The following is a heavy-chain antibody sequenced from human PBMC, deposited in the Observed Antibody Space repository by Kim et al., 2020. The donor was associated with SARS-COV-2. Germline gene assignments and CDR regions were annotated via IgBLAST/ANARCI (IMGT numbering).Heavy chain of an antibody. CDR1: GGSISSSSYY. V-gene: IGHV4-39*01. D-gene: IGHD6-13*01. CDR3: ARHTLPAHIIAAAGTHWGVYYYGMDV. CDR2: IYYSGST. Sequence: SETLSLTCTVSGGSISSSSYYWGWIRQPPGKGLEWIGSIYYSGSTYYNPSLKSRVTISVDTSKNQFSLKLSSVTAADTAVYYCARHTLPAHIIAAAGTHWGVYYYGMDVWGQGTTVTVSS. J-gene: IGHJ6*02.